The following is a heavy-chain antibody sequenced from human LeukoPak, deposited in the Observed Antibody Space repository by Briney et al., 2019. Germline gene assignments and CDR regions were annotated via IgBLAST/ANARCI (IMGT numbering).Heavy chain of an antibody. Sequence: PGGSLRLSCAASGFTFSSYAMHWVRQAPGKGLEWVAVISYDGSNKYYADSVKGRFTISRDNSKNTLNLQMNSLRAEDTAVYYCAGDSSSWYGWYYYYGMDVWGQGTTVTVSS. D-gene: IGHD6-13*01. CDR2: ISYDGSNK. V-gene: IGHV3-30-3*01. CDR1: GFTFSSYA. CDR3: AGDSSSWYGWYYYYGMDV. J-gene: IGHJ6*02.